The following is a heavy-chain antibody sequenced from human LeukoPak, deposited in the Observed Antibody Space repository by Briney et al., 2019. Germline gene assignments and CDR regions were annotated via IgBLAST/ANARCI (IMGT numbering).Heavy chain of an antibody. CDR3: ARAVTGTGGLDY. J-gene: IGHJ4*02. CDR2: INPHSGDT. CDR1: GYTFTSYY. Sequence: ASVKVSCKASGYTFTSYYMHWVRQAPGQGLEWMGWINPHSGDTRYAQKFQGRVTMTRDTSINTAYMELSSLRSDDTAVYYCARAVTGTGGLDYWGQGTLVTVSS. V-gene: IGHV1-2*02. D-gene: IGHD6-19*01.